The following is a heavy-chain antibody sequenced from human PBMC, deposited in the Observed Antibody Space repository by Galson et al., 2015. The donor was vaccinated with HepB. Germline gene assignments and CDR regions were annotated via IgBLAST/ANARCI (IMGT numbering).Heavy chain of an antibody. CDR2: IYSGGST. J-gene: IGHJ2*01. Sequence: SLRLSCAASGFTVSNNYMSWVRQAPGKGLEWVSVIYSGGSTYYTDSVKGRFTISRHNSKNTLYLQMNSLRAEDTAVYYCARGGDYGDWYFDLWGRGTLVTVSS. V-gene: IGHV3-53*04. D-gene: IGHD4-17*01. CDR3: ARGGDYGDWYFDL. CDR1: GFTVSNNY.